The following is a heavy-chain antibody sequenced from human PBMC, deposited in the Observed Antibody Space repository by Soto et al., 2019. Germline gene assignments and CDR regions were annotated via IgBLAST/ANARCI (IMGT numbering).Heavy chain of an antibody. D-gene: IGHD3-10*01. CDR3: ARDARDLYGSGDYFSFYYYGMDV. J-gene: IGHJ6*02. CDR2: ISYDGYNK. CDR1: GFTFSSYG. V-gene: IGHV3-30*19. Sequence: PGGSLRLSCAASGFTFSSYGIHWVRRAPGKGLEWVAVISYDGYNKFYADSLKGRFTISRGNNKKTVYLQVNNLKAEDSAGYYCARDARDLYGSGDYFSFYYYGMDVWGQGTTVTGLL.